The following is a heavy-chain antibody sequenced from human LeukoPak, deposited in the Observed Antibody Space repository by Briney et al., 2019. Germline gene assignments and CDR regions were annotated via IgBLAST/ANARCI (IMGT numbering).Heavy chain of an antibody. J-gene: IGHJ4*02. Sequence: GGSLRLSCAASGFTFSSYNMNWVRQAPGKGLEWVSYISSSSSTIYYADSVKGRFTISRDNAKNSLYLQMNSLRDEDTAVYYCTRDRAGSGFFDYWGQGTRVTVSS. CDR3: TRDRAGSGFFDY. CDR2: ISSSSSTI. CDR1: GFTFSSYN. D-gene: IGHD6-25*01. V-gene: IGHV3-48*02.